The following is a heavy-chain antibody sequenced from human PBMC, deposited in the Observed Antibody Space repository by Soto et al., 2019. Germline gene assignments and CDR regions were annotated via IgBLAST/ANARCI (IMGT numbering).Heavy chain of an antibody. V-gene: IGHV3-74*01. Sequence: EVQLVESGGGLVQPGGSLRLSCAASGFAFSTSWMHWVRQPPGKGLVWVSRINGDGSSTAYADSVTGRFTVSRDNAKNTLHLHMNSLRADDTAVDRCASEFCSSGLCSRAFHIWGQGTMVTVSS. J-gene: IGHJ3*02. CDR2: INGDGSST. CDR3: ASEFCSSGLCSRAFHI. CDR1: GFAFSTSW. D-gene: IGHD2-15*01.